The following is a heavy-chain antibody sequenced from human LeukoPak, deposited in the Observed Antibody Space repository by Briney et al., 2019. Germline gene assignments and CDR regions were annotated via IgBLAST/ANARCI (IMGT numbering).Heavy chain of an antibody. V-gene: IGHV1-18*01. CDR2: ISAYNGNT. D-gene: IGHD3-22*01. CDR3: AQKNYDSSGYYDWFDP. CDR1: GYTFTSHG. Sequence: ASVKVSCKASGYTFTSHGISWVRQAPGQGLEWMGWISAYNGNTNYAQKLQGRVTMTTDTSTSTAYMELRSLRSDDTAVYYCAQKNYDSSGYYDWFDPWGQGTLVTVSS. J-gene: IGHJ5*02.